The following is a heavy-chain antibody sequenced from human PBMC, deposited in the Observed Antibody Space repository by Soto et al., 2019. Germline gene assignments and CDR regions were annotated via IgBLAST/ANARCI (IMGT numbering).Heavy chain of an antibody. CDR3: ARESGGATAALDYYYFYMDV. Sequence: QVQLVQSGAEVKKPGASVTVSCRSSGDTFTDYYIHWVRQAPGQGLEWMGWINPNSGVTKYAQKFQGWVSMTRDTSIRTVYIQLSRLRSDDTAGYYCARESGGATAALDYYYFYMDVWGTGTTVTVSS. CDR1: GDTFTDYY. D-gene: IGHD5-12*01. CDR2: INPNSGVT. V-gene: IGHV1-2*04. J-gene: IGHJ6*03.